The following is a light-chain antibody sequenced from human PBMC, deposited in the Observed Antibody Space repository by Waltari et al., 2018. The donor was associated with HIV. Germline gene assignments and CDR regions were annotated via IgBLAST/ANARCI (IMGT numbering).Light chain of an antibody. V-gene: IGLV10-54*04. CDR1: SSNVGNQG. CDR2: RNN. Sequence: QAGLTQPPSVSKALRQTATLTCHGNSSNVGNQGAAWLQQHQGHPPKLLSYRNNNRPSGISERFSASRSGNIASLNITGLQPEDESDYYCSAWDSSLGEWVFGGGTKLTVL. CDR3: SAWDSSLGEWV. J-gene: IGLJ2*01.